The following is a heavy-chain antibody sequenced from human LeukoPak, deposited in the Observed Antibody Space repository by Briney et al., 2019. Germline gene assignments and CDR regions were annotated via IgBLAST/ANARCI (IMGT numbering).Heavy chain of an antibody. Sequence: GGSLRLSCAASGFTFDDYAMHWVRQAPGKGLEWVSLISGDGGSTYYGDSVKGRFTISRDNSKNSLYLQMNSLRTEDTALYYCVRRPRYSHGPFDYWGQGTLVTVSS. J-gene: IGHJ4*02. D-gene: IGHD5-18*01. CDR3: VRRPRYSHGPFDY. CDR2: ISGDGGST. V-gene: IGHV3-43*02. CDR1: GFTFDDYA.